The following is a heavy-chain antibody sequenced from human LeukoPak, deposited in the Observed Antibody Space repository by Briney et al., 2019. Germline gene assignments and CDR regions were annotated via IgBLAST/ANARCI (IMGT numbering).Heavy chain of an antibody. CDR3: AKANYDSSGYYFDY. D-gene: IGHD3-22*01. CDR1: GFTFSSYG. Sequence: GRSLRLSCAASGFTFSSYGMHWVRQAPGKGLEWVAVISYDGSNKYYADSVKGRFTISRDNSKNTLYLQMNSLRAEDTAVYYCAKANYDSSGYYFDYWRQGTLVTVSS. V-gene: IGHV3-30*18. J-gene: IGHJ4*02. CDR2: ISYDGSNK.